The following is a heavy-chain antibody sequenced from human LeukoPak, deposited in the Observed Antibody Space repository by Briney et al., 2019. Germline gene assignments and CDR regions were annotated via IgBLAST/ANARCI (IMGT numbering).Heavy chain of an antibody. CDR1: GFTFSSYA. V-gene: IGHV3-23*01. D-gene: IGHD5-24*01. J-gene: IGHJ4*02. Sequence: GGSLRLSCAASGFTFSSYAMSWVRQAPGKGLEWVSAISGSGGSTYYADSVKGRFTISRDNSKNTPYLQMNSLRAEDTAVYYCAKGGRDGYNFDYWGQGTLVTVSS. CDR3: AKGGRDGYNFDY. CDR2: ISGSGGST.